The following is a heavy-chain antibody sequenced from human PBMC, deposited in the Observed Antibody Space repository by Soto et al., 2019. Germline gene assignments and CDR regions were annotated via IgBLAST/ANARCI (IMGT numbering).Heavy chain of an antibody. D-gene: IGHD3-22*01. CDR3: AKRAYDSSGYYWNIDY. CDR1: GFTFSSYA. Sequence: GGSLRLSCAASGFTFSSYAMSWVRQAPGKGLEWVSAISGSGGSTYYADSVKGRFTISRDNSKNTLYLQMNSLRAEDTAVYYCAKRAYDSSGYYWNIDYWGQGTLVTVSS. J-gene: IGHJ4*02. V-gene: IGHV3-23*01. CDR2: ISGSGGST.